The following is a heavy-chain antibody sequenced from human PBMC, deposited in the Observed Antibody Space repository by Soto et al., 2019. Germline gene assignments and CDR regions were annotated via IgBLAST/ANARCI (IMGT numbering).Heavy chain of an antibody. J-gene: IGHJ6*02. CDR2: FDPEDGET. V-gene: IGHV1-24*01. CDR1: GYTLTELS. D-gene: IGHD2-2*01. Sequence: ASVKVSCKVSGYTLTELSMHWVRQAPGKGLEWMGGFDPEDGETIYAQKFQGRVTMTEDTSTDTAYMELSSLRSEDTAVYYCARVMRYCISTSCSGYYYYGMDVWGQGTTVTVSS. CDR3: ARVMRYCISTSCSGYYYYGMDV.